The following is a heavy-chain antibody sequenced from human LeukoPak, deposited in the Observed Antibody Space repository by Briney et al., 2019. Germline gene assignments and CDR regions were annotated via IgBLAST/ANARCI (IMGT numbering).Heavy chain of an antibody. D-gene: IGHD2-21*01. Sequence: GGSLRLSCVASGFTFSNYNMNWVRQTPGKGLEWVSSISSSSNYIYYADSMRGRLTVSRDDAKNSLYLQMNSLRNEDTAVYYCATSLFQNYFHMDVWGKGTTVTVSS. V-gene: IGHV3-21*01. CDR3: ATSLFQNYFHMDV. J-gene: IGHJ6*03. CDR1: GFTFSNYN. CDR2: ISSSSNYI.